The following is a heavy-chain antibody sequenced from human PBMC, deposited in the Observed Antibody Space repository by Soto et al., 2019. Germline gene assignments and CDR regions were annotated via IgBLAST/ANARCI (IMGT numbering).Heavy chain of an antibody. CDR3: ARQDPLSGYGYGLGGYYFDY. CDR1: GGSVSSRAHY. Sequence: QVQLQESGPGLVKPSETLSLTCTVSGGSVSSRAHYWGWIRQTPGKGLEWIGNIYYSGTTSYNPSLKRRVTISVDTSKTQFSLKLTSVTAADTAVYYCARQDPLSGYGYGLGGYYFDYWGQGTLVTVSS. V-gene: IGHV4-39*01. CDR2: IYYSGTT. J-gene: IGHJ4*02. D-gene: IGHD5-18*01.